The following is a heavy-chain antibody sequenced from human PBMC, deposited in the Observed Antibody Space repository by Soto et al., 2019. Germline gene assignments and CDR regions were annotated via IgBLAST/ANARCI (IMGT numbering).Heavy chain of an antibody. V-gene: IGHV3-30*03. J-gene: IGHJ5*02. CDR1: GFSFSSYG. Sequence: GGSLRLSCAASGFSFSSYGMHWVRQAPGKGLEWVAVISYDGSNQYYADSVKGRFTISRDTSKNTLYLQMNSLGAEDTAVYYCARHPERIAQIGWFDPWGQGTLVTVSS. D-gene: IGHD6-13*01. CDR3: ARHPERIAQIGWFDP. CDR2: ISYDGSNQ.